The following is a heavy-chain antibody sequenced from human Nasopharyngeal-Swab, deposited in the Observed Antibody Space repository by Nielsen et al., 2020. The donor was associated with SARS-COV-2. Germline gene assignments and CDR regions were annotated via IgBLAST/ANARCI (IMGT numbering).Heavy chain of an antibody. CDR3: VKGAIVPTILELDI. CDR2: IGASDGQT. D-gene: IGHD5-12*01. J-gene: IGHJ4*02. Sequence: VRQAPGKGLDWVSGIGASDGQTHYAGSVTGRFTISRDNSKNTLYLQMNSLSADDTALYYCVKGAIVPTILELDIWGQGTLVTVSS. V-gene: IGHV3-23*01.